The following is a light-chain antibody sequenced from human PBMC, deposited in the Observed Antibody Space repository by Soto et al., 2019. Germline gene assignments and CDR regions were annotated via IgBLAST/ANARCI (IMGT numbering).Light chain of an antibody. CDR1: QSVTSIY. CDR3: QHYGSSLYT. Sequence: EIVLTQSPGTLSLSPGERATLSCRASQSVTSIYLTWYQQKPGQAPRLLIYGASSRATDIPDRFSGSGSGADFTLTITRLEPEDSAVYYCQHYGSSLYTFGQGTKVEIK. J-gene: IGKJ2*01. CDR2: GAS. V-gene: IGKV3-20*01.